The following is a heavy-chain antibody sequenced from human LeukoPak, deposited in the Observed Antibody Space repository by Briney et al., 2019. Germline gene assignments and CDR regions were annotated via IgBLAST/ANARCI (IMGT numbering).Heavy chain of an antibody. CDR1: GFTFSSYA. Sequence: GGSLRLSCAASGFTFSSYAMHWVRQAPGKGLEWVAVISYDGSNKYYADSVKGRLTISRDNSKNTLYLQMNSLRPEDTAIYYCAREGYYGSGSPPSLYFDYWGQGTLVTVSS. D-gene: IGHD3-10*01. CDR2: ISYDGSNK. J-gene: IGHJ4*02. CDR3: AREGYYGSGSPPSLYFDY. V-gene: IGHV3-30*04.